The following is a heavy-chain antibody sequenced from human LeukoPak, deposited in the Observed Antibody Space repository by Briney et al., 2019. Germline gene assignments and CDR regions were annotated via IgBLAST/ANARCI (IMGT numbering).Heavy chain of an antibody. CDR2: TYYRSKWYD. J-gene: IGHJ3*02. CDR1: GDTVSSNSAA. V-gene: IGHV6-1*01. CDR3: ARGGGAFDI. Sequence: SQTLSLTCAISGDTVSSNSAAWNWIRQSPSRGLEWLGRTYYRSKWYDEYTASVRSRIIINPDTSKNQFSLHLNSVTPEDTAVYYCARGGGAFDIWGQGTMVTVTS.